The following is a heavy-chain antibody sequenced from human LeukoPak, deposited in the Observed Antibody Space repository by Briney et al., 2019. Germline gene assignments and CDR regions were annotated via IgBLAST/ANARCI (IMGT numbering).Heavy chain of an antibody. D-gene: IGHD3-16*01. CDR3: ARPDYDYIWGSSPFYY. V-gene: IGHV4-34*01. CDR1: GGSFSGYY. J-gene: IGHJ4*02. CDR2: IDHSGST. Sequence: SETLSLTCAVYGGSFSGYYWSWIRQPPGKGLEWIGEIDHSGSTNYNPSLKSRVTMSVDTSRNQFSLNLSSVTAADTAVYYCARPDYDYIWGSSPFYYWGQGTLVTVSS.